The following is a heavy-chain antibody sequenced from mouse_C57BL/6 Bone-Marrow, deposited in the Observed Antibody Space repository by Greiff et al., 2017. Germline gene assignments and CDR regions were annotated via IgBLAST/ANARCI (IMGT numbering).Heavy chain of an antibody. J-gene: IGHJ2*01. CDR3: AKPDGYYPLDY. CDR2: INPYNGGT. V-gene: IGHV1-19*01. D-gene: IGHD2-3*01. Sequence: EVKLVESGPVLVKPGASVKMSCKASGYTFTDYYMNWVKQSHGKSLEWIGVINPYNGGTSYNQKFKGKATLTVDKSSSTASMELNSLTSEDSAVYYCAKPDGYYPLDYWGQGTTLTVSS. CDR1: GYTFTDYY.